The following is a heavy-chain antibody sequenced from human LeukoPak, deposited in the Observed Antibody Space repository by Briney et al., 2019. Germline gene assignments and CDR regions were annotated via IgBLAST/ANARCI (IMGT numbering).Heavy chain of an antibody. J-gene: IGHJ4*02. CDR2: IYYSGST. V-gene: IGHV4-39*01. Sequence: SETLSLTCTVSGGSISSSSYYWGWIRQPPGKGLEWIGSIYYSGSTYYNPSLKSRVTISVDTSKNQFSLKLSSVTAADTAVYYCASNVLRFLEWLSGPDYWGQGTLVTVSS. D-gene: IGHD3-3*01. CDR3: ASNVLRFLEWLSGPDY. CDR1: GGSISSSSYY.